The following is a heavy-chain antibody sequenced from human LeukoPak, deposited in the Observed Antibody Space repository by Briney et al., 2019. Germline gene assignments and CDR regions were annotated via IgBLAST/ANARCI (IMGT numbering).Heavy chain of an antibody. CDR3: ARDNTGGSGSIDY. CDR1: GFTFSSYA. D-gene: IGHD3-10*01. J-gene: IGHJ4*02. V-gene: IGHV3-30*04. Sequence: PGGSLRLSCAASGFTFSSYAMHWVRQAPGKGLEWVAIISYDGSNKYYADSVKGRFTISRDNAKNSLYLQMNSLRAEDTAVYYCARDNTGGSGSIDYWGQGTLVTVSS. CDR2: ISYDGSNK.